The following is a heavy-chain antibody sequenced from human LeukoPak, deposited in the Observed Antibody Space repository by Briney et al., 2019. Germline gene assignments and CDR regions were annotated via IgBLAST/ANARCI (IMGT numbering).Heavy chain of an antibody. CDR2: VSTYNGYT. CDR1: GYTFTRYG. J-gene: IGHJ4*02. V-gene: IGHV1-18*01. CDR3: ARDRGYCTNGVCYRDYFDY. D-gene: IGHD2-8*01. Sequence: ASVKVSCKASGYTFTRYGISWVRQAPGQGLEWMGWVSTYNGYTNYAQKLQGRVTMTTDTSTSTAYMELRSLRSDDTAVYYGARDRGYCTNGVCYRDYFDYWGQGTLVTVSS.